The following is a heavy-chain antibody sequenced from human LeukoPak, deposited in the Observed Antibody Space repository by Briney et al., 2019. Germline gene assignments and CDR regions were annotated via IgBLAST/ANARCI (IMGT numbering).Heavy chain of an antibody. CDR1: GGTFSSYA. J-gene: IGHJ3*02. V-gene: IGHV1-69*04. CDR2: IIPILGIA. CDR3: ARRGERGAFDI. D-gene: IGHD3-10*01. Sequence: ASVKVSCKASGGTFSSYAISWVRQAPGQGLEWMGRIIPILGIANYAQKFQGRVTITADKSTSTAYMELSSLRSEDTAVYYCARRGERGAFDIWGQGTMVTVSS.